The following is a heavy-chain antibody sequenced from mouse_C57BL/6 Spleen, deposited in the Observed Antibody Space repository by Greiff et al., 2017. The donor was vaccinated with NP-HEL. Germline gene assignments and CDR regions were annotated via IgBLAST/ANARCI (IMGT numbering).Heavy chain of an antibody. D-gene: IGHD2-4*01. J-gene: IGHJ3*01. Sequence: VQLKESGPELVKPGASVKIPCKASGYTFTDYNMDWVKQSHGKSLEWIGDINPNNGGTIYNQKFKGKATLTVDKSSSTAYMELRSLTSEDTAVYYCARARHYDYDAWFAYWGQGTLVTVSA. CDR3: ARARHYDYDAWFAY. CDR2: INPNNGGT. CDR1: GYTFTDYN. V-gene: IGHV1-18*01.